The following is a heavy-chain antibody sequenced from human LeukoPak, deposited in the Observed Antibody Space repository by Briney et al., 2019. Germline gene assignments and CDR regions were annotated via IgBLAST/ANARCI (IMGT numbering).Heavy chain of an antibody. J-gene: IGHJ4*02. V-gene: IGHV3-53*01. D-gene: IGHD6-19*01. CDR1: GFTVSGNY. CDR2: VFSNGAT. Sequence: GGSLRLSCAASGFTVSGNYMSWVRQAPGQGLEWVSVVFSNGATYYADSVKGRFTISRDISKNTLLLQMNSLRVADTAVYFCARDSSGPAFWGQGTLVTVSS. CDR3: ARDSSGPAF.